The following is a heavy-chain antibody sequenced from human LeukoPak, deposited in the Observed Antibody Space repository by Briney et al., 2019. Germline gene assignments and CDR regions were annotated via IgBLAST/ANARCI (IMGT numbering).Heavy chain of an antibody. V-gene: IGHV4-39*07. D-gene: IGHD3-10*01. CDR2: IYYSGST. CDR1: GGSISSSSYS. J-gene: IGHJ5*02. CDR3: ARDQIWFGDKPNWFDP. Sequence: SETLSLTCTVSGGSISSSSYSWGWIRQPPGKGLEWIGSIYYSGSTNYNPPLKSRVTISVDTSKNQFSLKLSSVTAADTAVYYCARDQIWFGDKPNWFDPWGQGTLVTVSS.